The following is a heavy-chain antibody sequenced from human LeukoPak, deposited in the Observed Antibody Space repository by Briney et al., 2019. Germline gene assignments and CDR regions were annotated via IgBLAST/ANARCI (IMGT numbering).Heavy chain of an antibody. CDR3: ARGDDSGYYDYFDY. D-gene: IGHD3-22*01. J-gene: IGHJ4*02. Sequence: PGGSLRLSCVASGLTVDSNYLSWVRQAPGKGLEWVSTIYTGGNTYYAASVKGRFTISRDFSKNTVFLHMNSLRAEDTAMYYCARGDDSGYYDYFDYWGQGALVTVSS. V-gene: IGHV3-53*01. CDR2: IYTGGNT. CDR1: GLTVDSNY.